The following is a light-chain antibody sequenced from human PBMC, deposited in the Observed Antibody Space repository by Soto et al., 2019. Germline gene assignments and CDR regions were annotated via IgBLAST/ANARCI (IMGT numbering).Light chain of an antibody. CDR1: SSDVGGYNY. CDR3: SSYTSSSTV. CDR2: DIS. J-gene: IGLJ3*02. Sequence: QSALTQPASVSGSPGQSITISCTATSSDVGGYNYVSWYQQHPGKAPKLMIYDISYRPSGVSNRFSGSKSGNTASLTISGLQAEDEADYYCSSYTSSSTVFGGGTKLTVL. V-gene: IGLV2-14*03.